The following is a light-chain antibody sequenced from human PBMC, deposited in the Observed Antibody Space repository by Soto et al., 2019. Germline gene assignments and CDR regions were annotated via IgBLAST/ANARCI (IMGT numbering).Light chain of an antibody. CDR3: MQGTHWPPWT. Sequence: DIVMTQSPLSLSVTPGEPASISCRSSQSLLHTNGYNYLDWYLQKPGQSPQLLIYLGSNRASGVPDRFSGSGSGTHFTLRITRVEAEDVGVYYCMQGTHWPPWTFGQGTKVDIK. V-gene: IGKV2-28*01. J-gene: IGKJ1*01. CDR1: QSLLHTNGYNY. CDR2: LGS.